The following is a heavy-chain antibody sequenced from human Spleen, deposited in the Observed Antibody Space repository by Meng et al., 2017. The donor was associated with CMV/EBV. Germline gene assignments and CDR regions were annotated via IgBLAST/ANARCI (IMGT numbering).Heavy chain of an antibody. Sequence: KVYSKASGSTFTGYYMHWLRQAPGPGLEWMGWINPNSGGTNYAQKFQGRVTMTRDTSISTAYMALSRLRSDDTAVYYCARGRVGATKWWGQGTLVTVSS. J-gene: IGHJ4*02. CDR2: INPNSGGT. D-gene: IGHD1-26*01. CDR1: GSTFTGYY. V-gene: IGHV1-2*02. CDR3: ARGRVGATKW.